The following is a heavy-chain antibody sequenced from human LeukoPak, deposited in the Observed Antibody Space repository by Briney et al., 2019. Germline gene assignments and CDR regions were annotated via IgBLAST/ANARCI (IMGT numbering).Heavy chain of an antibody. V-gene: IGHV3-74*01. CDR3: ARVYSQGVRDGYNPHY. J-gene: IGHJ4*02. D-gene: IGHD5-24*01. CDR2: INSDGSST. Sequence: PGGSLRLSCAASGFTFSSYWMHWVRQAPGKGLVWVSRINSDGSSTSYADSVKGRFTISRDNAKNTLYLQMNSLRAEDTAVYYCARVYSQGVRDGYNPHYWGQGTLVTVSS. CDR1: GFTFSSYW.